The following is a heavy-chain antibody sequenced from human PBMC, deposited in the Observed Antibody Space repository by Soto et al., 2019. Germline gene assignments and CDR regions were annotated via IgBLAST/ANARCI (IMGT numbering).Heavy chain of an antibody. V-gene: IGHV3-13*01. CDR3: ARDRIAAAWENTEGFYYYYGMDV. Sequence: PGGSLRLSCAASGFTFSSYDMHWVRQATGKGLEWVSAIGTAGDTYYPGSVKGRFTISRENAKNSLYLQMNSLRAGDTAVYYCARDRIAAAWENTEGFYYYYGMDVWGQGTTVTVS. CDR1: GFTFSSYD. D-gene: IGHD6-13*01. J-gene: IGHJ6*02. CDR2: IGTAGDT.